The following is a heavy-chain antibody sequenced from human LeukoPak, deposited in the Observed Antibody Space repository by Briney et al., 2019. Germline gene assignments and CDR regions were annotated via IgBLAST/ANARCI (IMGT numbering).Heavy chain of an antibody. Sequence: SVKVSCKASGGTFSSYAISWVRQAPGQGVEWMGRIIPILGIANYAQKFQGRVTITANKSTSTAYMELSSLRSEDTAVYYCARDLVRGQRYCSGGSCYSAPNWFDPWGQGTLVTVSS. J-gene: IGHJ5*02. V-gene: IGHV1-69*04. CDR1: GGTFSSYA. CDR3: ARDLVRGQRYCSGGSCYSAPNWFDP. CDR2: IIPILGIA. D-gene: IGHD2-15*01.